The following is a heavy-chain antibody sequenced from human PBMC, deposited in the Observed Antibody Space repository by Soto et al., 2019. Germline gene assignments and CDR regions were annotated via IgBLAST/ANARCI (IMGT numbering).Heavy chain of an antibody. J-gene: IGHJ6*02. Sequence: EVQLVESGGGVVQPGGSLRLSCAASGFTFSSYAMHWVRQAPGKGLEYVAAISSNGGSTYYANSVKGRFTISRDNSKNKRYLQMVSLRADDMAVYYCARGSSSCDGCMDVWGQGTTVPVSS. CDR2: ISSNGGST. CDR3: ARGSSSCDGCMDV. V-gene: IGHV3-64*01. CDR1: GFTFSSYA. D-gene: IGHD6-13*01.